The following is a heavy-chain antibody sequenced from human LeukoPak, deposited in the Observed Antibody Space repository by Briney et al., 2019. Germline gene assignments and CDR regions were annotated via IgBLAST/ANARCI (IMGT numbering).Heavy chain of an antibody. Sequence: SETLSLTCAVYGGSFSGYYWSWIRQPPGKGLEWIGYIYYSGSTNYNPSLKSRVTISVDTSKNQFSLKLSSVTAADTAVYYCARALDWFDPWGQGTLVTVSS. J-gene: IGHJ5*02. CDR1: GGSFSGYY. V-gene: IGHV4-59*01. CDR2: IYYSGST. CDR3: ARALDWFDP.